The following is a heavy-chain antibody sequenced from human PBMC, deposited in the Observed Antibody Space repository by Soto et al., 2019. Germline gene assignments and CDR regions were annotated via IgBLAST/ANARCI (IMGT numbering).Heavy chain of an antibody. D-gene: IGHD6-6*01. Sequence: GGSLRLSCAASGFTFSSYSMNWVRQAPGKGLEWVSSISSSSSYIYYADSVKGRFTISRDNAKNSLYLQMNSLRAEDTAVYYCARGGYSSSSSAPLYYYYYGMDVWGQGTTVTVSS. CDR1: GFTFSSYS. CDR3: ARGGYSSSSSAPLYYYYYGMDV. V-gene: IGHV3-21*01. CDR2: ISSSSSYI. J-gene: IGHJ6*02.